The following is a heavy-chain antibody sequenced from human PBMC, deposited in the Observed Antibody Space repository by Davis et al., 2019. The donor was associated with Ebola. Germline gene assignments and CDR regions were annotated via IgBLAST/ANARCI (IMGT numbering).Heavy chain of an antibody. J-gene: IGHJ6*02. CDR1: GFSFSSYG. CDR2: IWYDGSNK. CDR3: ARDRGSSSWSHTEYYYGMDV. Sequence: GESLKISCAASGFSFSSYGMHWVRQAPGKGLEWVAVIWYDGSNKYYADSVKGRFTISRDNSKNTLYLQMNSLRAEDTAVYYCARDRGSSSWSHTEYYYGMDVWGQGTTVTVSS. V-gene: IGHV3-33*01. D-gene: IGHD6-13*01.